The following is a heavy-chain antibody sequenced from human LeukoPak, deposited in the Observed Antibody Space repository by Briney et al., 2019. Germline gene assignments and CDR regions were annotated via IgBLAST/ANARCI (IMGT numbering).Heavy chain of an antibody. CDR1: GYTFTGYY. J-gene: IGHJ4*02. CDR2: MNPNSGNT. CDR3: ARAYGSGIPYSFDY. Sequence: ASVKVSCKASGYTFTGYYMHWVRQATGQGLEWMGWMNPNSGNTGYAQKFQGRVTITRNTSISTAYMELSSLRSEDTAVYYCARAYGSGIPYSFDYWGQGTLVTVSS. V-gene: IGHV1-8*03. D-gene: IGHD3-10*01.